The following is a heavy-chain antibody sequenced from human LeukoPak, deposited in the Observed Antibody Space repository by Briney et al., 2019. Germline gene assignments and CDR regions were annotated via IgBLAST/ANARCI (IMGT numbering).Heavy chain of an antibody. CDR1: GGSISSSSYY. V-gene: IGHV4-39*07. CDR2: ISYSGST. D-gene: IGHD5-18*01. J-gene: IGHJ4*02. CDR3: ARGQSYGYLEYYFDY. Sequence: SETLSLTCTVSGGSISSSSYYWGRIRQPPGKGLEWIGSISYSGSTYYNPSLKSRVTISVDTSKNQFSLKLSSVTAADTAVYYCARGQSYGYLEYYFDYWGQGTLVTVSS.